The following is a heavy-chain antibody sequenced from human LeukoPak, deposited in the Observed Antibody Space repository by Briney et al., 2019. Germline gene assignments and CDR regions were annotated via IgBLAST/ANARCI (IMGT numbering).Heavy chain of an antibody. V-gene: IGHV3-74*01. Sequence: PGGSLRLSCAASGFTFSSYWMHWVRQAPGKGLVWVSRINGDGSSTSYADSVKGRFTISRDNAKNTLYLQMNSLRAEDTAVYYCARDHPYSSSYYYYGMDVWGQGTTVTVSS. CDR2: INGDGSST. CDR1: GFTFSSYW. J-gene: IGHJ6*02. CDR3: ARDHPYSSSYYYYGMDV. D-gene: IGHD6-6*01.